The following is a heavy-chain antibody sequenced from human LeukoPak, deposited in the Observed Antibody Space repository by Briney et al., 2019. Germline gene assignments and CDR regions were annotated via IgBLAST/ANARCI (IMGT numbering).Heavy chain of an antibody. CDR1: GDSISTGGFS. D-gene: IGHD3-22*01. J-gene: IGHJ4*02. V-gene: IGHV4-30-4*07. CDR2: ISHTGPT. Sequence: TLSLTCTVSGDSISTGGFSWRCIRHPPGKGPEWVGNISHTGPTSYNPSLKSRLSISIDTSKNHFALKLTSVTAADTAVYYCARTVYYDSLSYYFDYWGPGTLVTVSS. CDR3: ARTVYYDSLSYYFDY.